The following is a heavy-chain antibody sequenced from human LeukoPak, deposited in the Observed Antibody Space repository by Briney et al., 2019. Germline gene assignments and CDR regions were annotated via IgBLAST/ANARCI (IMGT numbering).Heavy chain of an antibody. CDR2: IYYSGST. V-gene: IGHV4-39*01. CDR3: ARQITDYYGSGSYSD. CDR1: GGSISSSSYY. D-gene: IGHD3-10*01. Sequence: PSETLSLTCTVSGGSISSSSYYWGWIRQPPGKGLEWIGSIYYSGSTYYNPSLKSRVTISVDTSKNQFSLKLSSVTAADTAVYYCARQITDYYGSGSYSDWGQGTLVTVSS. J-gene: IGHJ4*02.